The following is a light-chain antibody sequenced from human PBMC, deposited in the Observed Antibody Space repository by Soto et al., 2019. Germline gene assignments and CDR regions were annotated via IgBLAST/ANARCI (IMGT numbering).Light chain of an antibody. Sequence: QSVLTQPPSASGSPGQSVTSSCTGTSSDVGGYNYVSWYQQHQGKAPKLMIYEVNKRPSGVPDRFSGSKSGNTASLTVSRLQAEDEADYFCSSFAGSIFYVFGTGTKVTAL. CDR3: SSFAGSIFYV. V-gene: IGLV2-8*01. J-gene: IGLJ1*01. CDR1: SSDVGGYNY. CDR2: EVN.